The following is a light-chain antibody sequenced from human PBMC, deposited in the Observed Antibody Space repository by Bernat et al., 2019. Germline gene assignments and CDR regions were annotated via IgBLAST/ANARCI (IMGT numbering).Light chain of an antibody. J-gene: IGLJ3*02. CDR2: FNN. CDR3: ATWDDSLSAWV. Sequence: QSVLTQPPSASGTPGQRVTISCSGSSSNIGSNTVNWYQQLPGTAPKLLMYFNNQRPSGVPDRLSASKSGTSASLAISGLRSEDEADYYCATWDDSLSAWVFGGGTKLTVL. V-gene: IGLV1-44*01. CDR1: SSNIGSNT.